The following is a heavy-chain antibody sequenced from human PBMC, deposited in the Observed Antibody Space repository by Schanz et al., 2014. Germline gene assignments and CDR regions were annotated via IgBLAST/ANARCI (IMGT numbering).Heavy chain of an antibody. CDR3: AKDLNRVATAPQS. V-gene: IGHV3-30*02. J-gene: IGHJ5*02. D-gene: IGHD5-12*01. CDR2: IRYNGINE. Sequence: QVQLVESGGGVVQPGGSLRLSCAASGFTFSNYGLHWVRQAPGKGLEWVAFIRYNGINEYYADSVKGRFTISRDNSKNTLYLQMNSLRDEDTALYYCAKDLNRVATAPQSWGQGTLVTVSS. CDR1: GFTFSNYG.